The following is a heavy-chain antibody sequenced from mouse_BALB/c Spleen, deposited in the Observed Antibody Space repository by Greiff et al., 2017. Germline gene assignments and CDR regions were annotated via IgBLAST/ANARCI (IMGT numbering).Heavy chain of an antibody. V-gene: IGHV1S81*02. CDR2: INPSNGGT. D-gene: IGHD2-1*01. Sequence: QVQLKQSGAELVKPGASVKLSCKASGYTFTSYYMYWVKQRPGQGLEWIGEINPSNGGTNFNEKFKSKATLTVDKSSSTAYMQLSSLTSEDSAVYDCTWAYGNYYWGQGTSVTVSS. J-gene: IGHJ4*01. CDR1: GYTFTSYY. CDR3: TWAYGNYY.